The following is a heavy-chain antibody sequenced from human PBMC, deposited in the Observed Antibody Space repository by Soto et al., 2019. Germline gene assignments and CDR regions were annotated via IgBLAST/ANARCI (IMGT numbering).Heavy chain of an antibody. CDR1: GGSISSSSYY. CDR2: IYYSGST. J-gene: IGHJ3*02. V-gene: IGHV4-39*01. CDR3: ARLLDAFDI. Sequence: SETLSLTCTVSGGSISSSSYYWGWIRQPPGKGLEWIGSIYYSGSTYYNPSLKSRVTISVDTSKNQFSLKLSSVTAADAAVYYCARLLDAFDIWGQGTMVTVSS.